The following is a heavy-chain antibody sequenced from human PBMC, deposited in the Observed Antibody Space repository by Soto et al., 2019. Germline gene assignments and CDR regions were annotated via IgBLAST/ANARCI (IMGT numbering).Heavy chain of an antibody. D-gene: IGHD2-2*01. CDR2: ISSSSGYT. Sequence: LRLSCAASGFTFSDYYMSWIRQAPGKGLEWVSYISSSSGYTNYADSVKGRFTISRDNAKNSLYLQMNSLRAEDTAVYYCARRYQLLDYWGQGTLVTVSS. J-gene: IGHJ4*02. CDR1: GFTFSDYY. CDR3: ARRYQLLDY. V-gene: IGHV3-11*06.